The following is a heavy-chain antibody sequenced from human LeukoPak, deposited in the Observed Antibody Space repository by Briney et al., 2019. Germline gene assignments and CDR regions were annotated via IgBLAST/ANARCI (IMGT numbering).Heavy chain of an antibody. CDR3: AKDSSVPYGITN. CDR1: GFTFSRYA. J-gene: IGHJ4*02. Sequence: GGSLRLSCVASGFTFSRYAMSWVRQAPGKGLDWVSAIDGSGGNTFYADSVKGRFTISRDNSKNTLFLHMNSLRAEDTAVYFCAKDSSVPYGITNWGQGTLVTVS. V-gene: IGHV3-23*01. D-gene: IGHD4-17*01. CDR2: IDGSGGNT.